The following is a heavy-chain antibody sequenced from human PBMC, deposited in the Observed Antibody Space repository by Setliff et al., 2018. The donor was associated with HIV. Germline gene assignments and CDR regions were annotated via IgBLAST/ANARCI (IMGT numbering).Heavy chain of an antibody. J-gene: IGHJ4*02. Sequence: SCKASGYTFTDYYMHWVQQAPGKGLEWMGRVDPKNGKTLYAENLRGRITITADTSTDTAYMELSSLRSEDAAVYYCARGIAAVGVGGFDYWSQGTLVTVSS. D-gene: IGHD6-13*01. CDR1: GYTFTDYY. CDR3: ARGIAAVGVGGFDY. V-gene: IGHV1-69-2*01. CDR2: VDPKNGKT.